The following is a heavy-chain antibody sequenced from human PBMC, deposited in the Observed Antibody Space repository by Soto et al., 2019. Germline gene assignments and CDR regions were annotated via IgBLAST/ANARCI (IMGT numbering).Heavy chain of an antibody. V-gene: IGHV4-39*01. CDR2: IFYSGST. CDR1: GGSISSSSYY. CDR3: ARHLRVVAPAWFDP. D-gene: IGHD2-15*01. J-gene: IGHJ5*02. Sequence: SETLSLTCTVSGGSISSSSYYWGWIRQPPGKGLEWIGSIFYSGSTYYNPSLKSRVTISVDTSKNQFSLKLSPVTAADTAVYYCARHLRVVAPAWFDPWGQGTLVTVSS.